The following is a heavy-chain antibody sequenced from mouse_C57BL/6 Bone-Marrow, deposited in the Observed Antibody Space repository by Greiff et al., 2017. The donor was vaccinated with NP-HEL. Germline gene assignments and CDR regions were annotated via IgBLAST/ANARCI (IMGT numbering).Heavy chain of an antibody. CDR3: ARWGFYYYGSSFAY. CDR2: IYPRSGNT. V-gene: IGHV1-81*01. J-gene: IGHJ3*01. CDR1: GYTFTSYG. D-gene: IGHD1-1*01. Sequence: QVQLKQSGAELARPGASVKLSCKASGYTFTSYGISWVKQRTGQGLEWIGEIYPRSGNTYYNEKFKGKATLTADKSSSTAYMELRSLTSEDSAVYFCARWGFYYYGSSFAYWGQGTLVTVSA.